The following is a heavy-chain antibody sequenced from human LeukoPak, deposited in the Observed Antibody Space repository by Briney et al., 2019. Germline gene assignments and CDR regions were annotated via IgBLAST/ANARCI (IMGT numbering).Heavy chain of an antibody. CDR3: ARELPPVVVVAATREYWFDP. CDR2: ISAYNGNT. D-gene: IGHD2-15*01. CDR1: GYTFTSYG. Sequence: ASVKVSCKASGYTFTSYGISWVRQASGQGLEWMGWISAYNGNTNYAQKLQGRVTMTTDTSTSTAYMELRSLRSDDTAVYYCARELPPVVVVAATREYWFDPWGQGTLVTVSS. V-gene: IGHV1-18*01. J-gene: IGHJ5*02.